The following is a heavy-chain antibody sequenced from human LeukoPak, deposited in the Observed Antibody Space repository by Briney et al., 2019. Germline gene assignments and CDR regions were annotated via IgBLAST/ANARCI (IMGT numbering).Heavy chain of an antibody. CDR2: ISGSGGST. CDR1: GFTFSSYV. Sequence: GGSLRLSCAASGFTFSSYVMSWVRQAPGKGLEWVSAISGSGGSTYYADSVKGRFTISRDNSKNTLYLQMNSLRAEDTAVYYCAKRYWGHQLLPTPFDYWGQGTLVTVSS. J-gene: IGHJ4*02. V-gene: IGHV3-23*01. CDR3: AKRYWGHQLLPTPFDY. D-gene: IGHD2-2*01.